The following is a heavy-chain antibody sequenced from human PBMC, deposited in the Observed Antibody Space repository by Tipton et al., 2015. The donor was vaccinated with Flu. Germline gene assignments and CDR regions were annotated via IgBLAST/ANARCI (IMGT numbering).Heavy chain of an antibody. V-gene: IGHV4-59*08. D-gene: IGHD4-11*01. J-gene: IGHJ6*02. CDR2: MYYSGST. Sequence: TLSLTCTISGASITSYYWSWIRQSPGKGLEWIAYMYYSGSTGYNPSLKSRVTMSVVTSKNHVSLRLKSVTAADTAVYYCARSAAYSGPLRSLYYYDYGMDVWGQGTTVTVSS. CDR3: ARSAAYSGPLRSLYYYDYGMDV. CDR1: GASITSYY.